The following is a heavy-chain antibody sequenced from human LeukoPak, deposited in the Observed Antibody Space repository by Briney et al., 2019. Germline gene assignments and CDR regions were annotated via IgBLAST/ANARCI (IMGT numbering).Heavy chain of an antibody. Sequence: GASVKVSCKASGYTFTRYGINWVRQAPGQGLEWMAWISAYNGYTNYAEKFQGRVTMTTDTSTSTAYMELRGLRSDDTAVCYCTRDHMLRSAAGTLDYWGQGTLVTVSS. CDR1: GYTFTRYG. V-gene: IGHV1-18*01. J-gene: IGHJ4*02. D-gene: IGHD6-13*01. CDR2: ISAYNGYT. CDR3: TRDHMLRSAAGTLDY.